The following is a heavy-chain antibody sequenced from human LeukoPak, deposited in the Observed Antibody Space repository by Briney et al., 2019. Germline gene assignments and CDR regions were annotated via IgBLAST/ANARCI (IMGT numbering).Heavy chain of an antibody. V-gene: IGHV3-11*04. CDR1: GFTFSNAW. J-gene: IGHJ4*02. CDR3: ARSILPAANAIDY. D-gene: IGHD2-2*01. Sequence: GGSLRLSCAASGFTFSNAWMSWVRQAPGKGLEWVSYISSSGSTISYADSVKGRFTVSRDNAKNSLYLQMNSLRAEDTAVYYCARSILPAANAIDYWGQGTLVTVSS. CDR2: ISSSGSTI.